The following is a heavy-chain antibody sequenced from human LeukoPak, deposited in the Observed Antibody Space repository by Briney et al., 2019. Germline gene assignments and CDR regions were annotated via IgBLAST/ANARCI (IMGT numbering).Heavy chain of an antibody. CDR1: GFNFSMYW. V-gene: IGHV3-74*01. CDR3: ARAYCSGGSCPYWYFDL. CDR2: INNDGGST. J-gene: IGHJ2*01. D-gene: IGHD2-15*01. Sequence: GGSLRLSCAASGFNFSMYWMHWVRQAPGKGLVWVSRINNDGGSTNYADSVKGRFAISRDNAKNTLYLQMNSLRVEDTAVYYCARAYCSGGSCPYWYFDLWGRGTLVTVSS.